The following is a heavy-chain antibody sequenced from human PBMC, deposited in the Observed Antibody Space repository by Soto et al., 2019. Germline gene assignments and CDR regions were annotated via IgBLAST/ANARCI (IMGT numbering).Heavy chain of an antibody. V-gene: IGHV3-21*01. CDR2: ISSSSSYI. CDR1: GFTFSSYS. CDR3: ARVSGSTRMYYFDY. J-gene: IGHJ4*02. D-gene: IGHD2-15*01. Sequence: EVQLVESGGGLVKPGGSLRLSCAASGFTFSSYSMNWVRQAPGKGLEWVSSISSSSSYIYYADSVKGRFTISRDNAKNSLYLQMNSLRAEDTALYYCARVSGSTRMYYFDYWGQGTLVTVS.